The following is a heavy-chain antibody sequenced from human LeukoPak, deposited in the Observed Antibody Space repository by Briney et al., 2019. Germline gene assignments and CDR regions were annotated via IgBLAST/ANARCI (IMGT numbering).Heavy chain of an antibody. CDR1: GGSISSGDYD. D-gene: IGHD3-16*01. Sequence: SRTLSLTCTVSGGSISSGDYDWVSVGQYSRKGLEWLGYIYYSGITYYNPDLKSRFTISVKTSKNQYSLQLTSVTAAETAVYYCARRGGGRWFDPWGQGTLVTVSS. J-gene: IGHJ5*02. V-gene: IGHV4-31*03. CDR2: IYYSGIT. CDR3: ARRGGGRWFDP.